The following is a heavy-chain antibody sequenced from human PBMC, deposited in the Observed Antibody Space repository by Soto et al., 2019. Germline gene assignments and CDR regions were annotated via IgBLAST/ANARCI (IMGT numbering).Heavy chain of an antibody. CDR2: TYYRSKWYT. D-gene: IGHD6-19*01. CDR1: GYSVSSNSGA. Sequence: PXQTLSLTWAISGYSVSSNSGAWNLIRESPSGGLEWLGRTYYRSKWYTGYAVSVRSRITINPDTSKNQFSLQLSSVTPEDTAMYYCTGQSVAGAIDYWGQGTPVTVSS. J-gene: IGHJ4*02. V-gene: IGHV6-1*01. CDR3: TGQSVAGAIDY.